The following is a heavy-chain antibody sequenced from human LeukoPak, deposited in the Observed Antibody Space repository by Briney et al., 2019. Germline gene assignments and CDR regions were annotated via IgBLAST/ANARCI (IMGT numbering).Heavy chain of an antibody. D-gene: IGHD2-8*02. Sequence: GGSLRLPCAASGFTFSHYWMSWVRQAPGKGLEWVSSIFPSGGEIHYADSVRGRFTISRDNSKSTLSLQMNSLRAEDTAIYYCATYRQVLLPFESWGQGTLVTVSS. V-gene: IGHV3-23*01. J-gene: IGHJ4*02. CDR3: ATYRQVLLPFES. CDR2: IFPSGGEI. CDR1: GFTFSHYW.